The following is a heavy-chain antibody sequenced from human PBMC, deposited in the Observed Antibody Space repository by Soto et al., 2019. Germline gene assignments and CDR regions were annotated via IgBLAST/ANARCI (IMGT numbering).Heavy chain of an antibody. CDR2: IYHSGST. CDR3: ARALAAAGTRWFDP. V-gene: IGHV4-4*02. D-gene: IGHD6-13*01. J-gene: IGHJ5*02. Sequence: SETLSLTCAVSGGSISSSNWWSWVRQPPGKGLEWIGEIYHSGSTNYNPSLKSRVTISVDKSKNQFSLKLSSVTAADTAVYYCARALAAAGTRWFDPWGQGTLGTVSS. CDR1: GGSISSSNW.